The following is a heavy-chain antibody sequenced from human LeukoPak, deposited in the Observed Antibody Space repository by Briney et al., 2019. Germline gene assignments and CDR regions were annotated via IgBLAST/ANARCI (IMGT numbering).Heavy chain of an antibody. CDR2: ISSSGSTI. Sequence: PGGSLRLSCAASGFTFSSYEMNWVRQAPGKGLEWVSYISSSGSTIYYADSVKGRFTISRDNAKNSLYLQMNSLRAEDTAVYYCARDGPSRYCSGGSCVVDYWGQGTLVTVSS. D-gene: IGHD2-15*01. CDR1: GFTFSSYE. V-gene: IGHV3-48*03. CDR3: ARDGPSRYCSGGSCVVDY. J-gene: IGHJ4*02.